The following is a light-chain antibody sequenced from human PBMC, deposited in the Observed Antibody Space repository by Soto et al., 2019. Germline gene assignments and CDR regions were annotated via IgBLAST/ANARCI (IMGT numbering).Light chain of an antibody. Sequence: QSALTQPRSVSGSPGQSVTISCTGTSSDVGGYNYVSWYQQHPGKAPKVMIYDVSERPSGVPDRFSGSKSGNTASLTISGLQAEDEADYYCCSSAGSPTEVLGTGTKLTVL. CDR1: SSDVGGYNY. V-gene: IGLV2-11*01. CDR2: DVS. CDR3: CSSAGSPTEV. J-gene: IGLJ1*01.